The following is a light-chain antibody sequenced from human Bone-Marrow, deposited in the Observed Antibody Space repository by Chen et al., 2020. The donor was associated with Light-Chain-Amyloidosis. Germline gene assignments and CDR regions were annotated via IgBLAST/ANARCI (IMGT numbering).Light chain of an antibody. J-gene: IGKJ4*01. CDR2: DTS. Sequence: DIQMTQPPSSLSAAVGDTVTITCRASQGIAKSLAWYQQRPGGAPKLLLFDTSNLGSGVPPRFSGSGSETDYILTISSLQPEDFATYYCQQYFSTPPVTFGGGTKVDMK. CDR1: QGIAKS. CDR3: QQYFSTPPVT. V-gene: IGKV1-NL1*01.